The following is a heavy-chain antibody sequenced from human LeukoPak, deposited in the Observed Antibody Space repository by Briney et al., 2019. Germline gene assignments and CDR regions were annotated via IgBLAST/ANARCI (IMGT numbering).Heavy chain of an antibody. D-gene: IGHD4-17*01. CDR1: GFTFSSYA. J-gene: IGHJ4*02. V-gene: IGHV3-30-3*01. Sequence: PGGSLRLSCAASGFTFSSYAIHWVRQAPGKGLEWVAVISYDGSNIFYADSVKGRFTISRDNSKNTLYLQMNSLRAEDTAVYCCARDLGDGDYRFDYWGQGTLVTVSS. CDR2: ISYDGSNI. CDR3: ARDLGDGDYRFDY.